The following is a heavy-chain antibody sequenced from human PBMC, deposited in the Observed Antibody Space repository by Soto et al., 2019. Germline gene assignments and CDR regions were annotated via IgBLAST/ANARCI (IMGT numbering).Heavy chain of an antibody. J-gene: IGHJ5*01. V-gene: IGHV3-23*01. CDR1: GFTFSNYA. CDR3: AKSEAWAGTRLFDS. D-gene: IGHD6-19*01. Sequence: WETLSLTCAASGFTFSNYAMNWIRQPPGKGLEWVSAISGRGGGTYYADSVKGRFTISRDTSKNTLYLQMNSLTAEDTAVYYCAKSEAWAGTRLFDSWGQGTLVTVSS. CDR2: ISGRGGGT.